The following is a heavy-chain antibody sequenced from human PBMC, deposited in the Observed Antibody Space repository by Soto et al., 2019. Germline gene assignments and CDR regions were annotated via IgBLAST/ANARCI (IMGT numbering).Heavy chain of an antibody. CDR3: ARADYPNYYYYGLDV. CDR2: ISSSSSTI. Sequence: GGSLKLSCAASGFTFSSYSMNWVRQAPGKGREWVSYISSSSSTIYYADSVKGRFTISRDNAKNSLYLQMNSLRDEDTAVYYCARADYPNYYYYGLDVWGQGTTVTVSS. J-gene: IGHJ6*02. D-gene: IGHD4-17*01. CDR1: GFTFSSYS. V-gene: IGHV3-48*02.